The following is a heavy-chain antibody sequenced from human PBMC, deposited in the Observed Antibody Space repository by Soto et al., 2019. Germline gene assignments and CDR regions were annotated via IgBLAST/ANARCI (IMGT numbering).Heavy chain of an antibody. CDR1: GASISSHY. V-gene: IGHV4-59*11. CDR2: IHNSGGT. J-gene: IGHJ4*02. D-gene: IGHD2-15*01. CDR3: AVSVYCSGGSCYSGLFDS. Sequence: SETLSLTCTVSGASISSHYWSWIRQSPGKGLEWIGYIHNSGGTNYNPSLKSRLTIAVDTSKNQFSLNLYSVTAADTAVYYCAVSVYCSGGSCYSGLFDSWGQGTLVTVAS.